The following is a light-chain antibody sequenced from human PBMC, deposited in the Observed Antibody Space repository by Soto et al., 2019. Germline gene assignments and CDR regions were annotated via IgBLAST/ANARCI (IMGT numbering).Light chain of an antibody. J-gene: IGKJ1*01. CDR2: GAS. V-gene: IGKV3-20*01. CDR3: QQYSSSPRT. Sequence: DIVLTQSPGTLSLSPGERATLSCRASQSVSSSYLAWYQQKPGQAPRLLMYGASNRATGLPDRFSGSGSGTDFTLTISRLEPEDFAVYYCQQYSSSPRTFGQGTKVDIK. CDR1: QSVSSSY.